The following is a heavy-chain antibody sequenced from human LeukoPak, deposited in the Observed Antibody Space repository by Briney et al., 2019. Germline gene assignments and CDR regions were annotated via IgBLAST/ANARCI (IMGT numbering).Heavy chain of an antibody. D-gene: IGHD2-8*01. J-gene: IGHJ6*02. Sequence: PSETLSLTCTVSGGSISSYYWSWLRQPPGKGLEWIGYIYYSGSTNYNPSLKSRVTISVDTSKNQFSLKLSSVTAADTAVYYCARGRGYCTNGVCYRDYGMDVWGQGTTVTVSS. CDR2: IYYSGST. CDR1: GGSISSYY. CDR3: ARGRGYCTNGVCYRDYGMDV. V-gene: IGHV4-59*08.